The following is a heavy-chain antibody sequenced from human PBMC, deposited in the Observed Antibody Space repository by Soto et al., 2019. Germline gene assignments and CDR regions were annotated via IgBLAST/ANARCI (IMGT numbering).Heavy chain of an antibody. J-gene: IGHJ6*03. V-gene: IGHV4-34*01. CDR2: INHSGST. Sequence: SETLSLTCAVYGGSFSGYYWSWIRQPPGKGLEWIGEINHSGSTNYNPSLKSRVTISLDTSKNQFSLKLTSVTAADTAVYYCARAAHSNPYYCYHMDVWGKGTTVTVSS. D-gene: IGHD2-15*01. CDR3: ARAAHSNPYYCYHMDV. CDR1: GGSFSGYY.